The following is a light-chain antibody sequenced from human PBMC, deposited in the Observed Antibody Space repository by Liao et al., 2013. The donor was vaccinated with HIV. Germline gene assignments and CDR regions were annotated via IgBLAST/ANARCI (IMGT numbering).Light chain of an antibody. CDR3: YSAADNIVV. V-gene: IGLV3-27*01. Sequence: SYELTQPPSVSVAPGKTARITCGENNIGSKSVHWYQQKPGQAPVLVIYKDSERPSGIPERFSGSSSGTTVTLTISGAQVEDEADYYCYSAADNIVVFGGGTKLTVL. CDR1: NIGSKS. J-gene: IGLJ2*01. CDR2: KDS.